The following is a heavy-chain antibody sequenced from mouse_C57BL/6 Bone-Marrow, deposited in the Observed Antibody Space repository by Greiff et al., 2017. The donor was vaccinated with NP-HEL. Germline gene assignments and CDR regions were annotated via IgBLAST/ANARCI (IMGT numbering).Heavy chain of an antibody. CDR1: GYAFSSSW. V-gene: IGHV1-82*01. D-gene: IGHD3-1*01. CDR3: ARKGLPNYYAMDY. CDR2: IYPGDGDT. J-gene: IGHJ4*01. Sequence: VKLMESGPELVKPGASVKISCKASGYAFSSSWMNWVKQRPGKGLEWIGRIYPGDGDTNYNGKFKGKATLTADKSSSTAYMQLSSLTSEDSAVYFCARKGLPNYYAMDYWGQGTSVTVSS.